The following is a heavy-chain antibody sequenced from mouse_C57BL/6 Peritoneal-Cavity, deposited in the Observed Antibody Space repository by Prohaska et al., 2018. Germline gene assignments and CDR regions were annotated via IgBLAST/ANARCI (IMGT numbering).Heavy chain of an antibody. CDR3: ARVHGSAWFAY. J-gene: IGHJ3*01. CDR1: GFTFSDYG. D-gene: IGHD2-2*01. V-gene: IGHV5-17*01. CDR2: MSSGISTI. Sequence: EVQLVESGGGLVKPGGSLKLSCAASGFTFSDYGMHWVRQAPEKGLEWVAYMSSGISTIYYADTVKGRFTISRDNAKNTLFLQMTSLRSEDTAMYYCARVHGSAWFAYWGQGTLVTVSA.